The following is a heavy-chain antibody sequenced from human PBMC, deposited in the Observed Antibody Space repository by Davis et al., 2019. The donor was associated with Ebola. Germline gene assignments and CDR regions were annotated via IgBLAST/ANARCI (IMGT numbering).Heavy chain of an antibody. Sequence: PGGSLRLSCAASGFTFSSYGMHWVRQAPGKGLEWLAYIRSDGSNKYYADSVKGRFTISRDNSKNTLYLQMNSLRAEDTAVYYCAKDLSWSFDCWGQGTLVTVSS. CDR1: GFTFSSYG. CDR2: IRSDGSNK. D-gene: IGHD3-16*02. V-gene: IGHV3-30*02. CDR3: AKDLSWSFDC. J-gene: IGHJ4*02.